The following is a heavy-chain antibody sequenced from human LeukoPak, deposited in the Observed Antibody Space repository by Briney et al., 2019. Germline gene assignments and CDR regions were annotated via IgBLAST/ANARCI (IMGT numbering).Heavy chain of an antibody. CDR3: ARDRIVVVPAASNYYYGMDV. CDR2: IYYSGST. J-gene: IGHJ6*02. Sequence: SETLSLTCTVSGGSISSGDYYWSWIRQPPGKGLEWIVYIYYSGSTYYNPSLKSRVTISVDTSKNQFSLKLSSVTAADTAVYYCARDRIVVVPAASNYYYGMDVWGQGTTVTVSS. CDR1: GGSISSGDYY. D-gene: IGHD2-2*01. V-gene: IGHV4-30-4*01.